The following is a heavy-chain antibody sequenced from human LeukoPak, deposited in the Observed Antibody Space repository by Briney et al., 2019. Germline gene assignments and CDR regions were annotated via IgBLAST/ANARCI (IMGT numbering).Heavy chain of an antibody. CDR2: VSGGGGST. D-gene: IGHD4-23*01. Sequence: RASLILSCAAAGFTFSSHAMSWVRQAPGEGLEWGAGVSGGGGSTNYADSAKGRCTTSRDNSKNTMYLQMNSLRADDTTVYYCATSGTRWAFDIWGQGTMVTVSS. J-gene: IGHJ3*02. CDR3: ATSGTRWAFDI. CDR1: GFTFSSHA. V-gene: IGHV3-23*01.